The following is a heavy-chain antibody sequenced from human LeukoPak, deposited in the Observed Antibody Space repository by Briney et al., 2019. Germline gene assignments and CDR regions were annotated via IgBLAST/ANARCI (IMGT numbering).Heavy chain of an antibody. CDR3: ARGPITMVRGVIIDWYFDY. Sequence: VASVKVSCKASGGTFSSYAISWVRQAPGQGLEWLGGIIPIFGTANYAQKFQGRVTITADESTSTAYMELSSLRSEDTAVYYCARGPITMVRGVIIDWYFDYWGQGTLVTVSS. CDR2: IIPIFGTA. J-gene: IGHJ4*02. V-gene: IGHV1-69*13. D-gene: IGHD3-10*01. CDR1: GGTFSSYA.